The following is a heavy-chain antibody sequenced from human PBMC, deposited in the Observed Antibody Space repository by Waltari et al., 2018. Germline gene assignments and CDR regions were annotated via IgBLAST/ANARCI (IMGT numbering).Heavy chain of an antibody. Sequence: QVQLQESGPGLVKPSETLSLTCTVSGGSISSHYWSWIRQPPGKGLEWIGYIYYSGSTNYNPSLKSRVTISVDTSKNQFSLKLSSVTAADTAVYYCARAVGSSGNFDYWGQGTLVTVSS. CDR3: ARAVGSSGNFDY. V-gene: IGHV4-59*11. CDR2: IYYSGST. D-gene: IGHD6-6*01. J-gene: IGHJ4*02. CDR1: GGSISSHY.